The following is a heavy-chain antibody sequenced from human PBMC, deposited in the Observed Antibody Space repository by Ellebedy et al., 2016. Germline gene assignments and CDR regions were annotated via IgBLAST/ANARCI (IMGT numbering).Heavy chain of an antibody. D-gene: IGHD6-13*01. CDR2: MNPNSGNT. Sequence: ASVKVSCKASGYTFTSYDINWVRQATGQGLEWMGWMNPNSGNTGYAQKFQGRVTMTRNTSINTAYMELSSLRSEDTAVYYCARDLEIADYYYYGMDVWGQGTTVTVSS. CDR3: ARDLEIADYYYYGMDV. CDR1: GYTFTSYD. J-gene: IGHJ6*02. V-gene: IGHV1-8*01.